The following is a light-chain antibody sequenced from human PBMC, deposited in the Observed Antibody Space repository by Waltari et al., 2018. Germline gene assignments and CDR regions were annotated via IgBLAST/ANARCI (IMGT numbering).Light chain of an antibody. Sequence: EIVLTQSPATLSFPPGESATLSCRASQSVSSYLAWYQQKPGQAPRLLIYDASNRATGIPARFSGSGSGTDFTLTISSLEPEDFAVYYCQQRSNWYTFGQGTKLEIK. CDR1: QSVSSY. CDR2: DAS. V-gene: IGKV3-11*01. J-gene: IGKJ2*01. CDR3: QQRSNWYT.